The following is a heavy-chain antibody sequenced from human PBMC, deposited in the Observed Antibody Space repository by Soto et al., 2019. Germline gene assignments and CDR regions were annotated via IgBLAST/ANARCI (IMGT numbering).Heavy chain of an antibody. D-gene: IGHD1-26*01. J-gene: IGHJ4*02. CDR2: ISAYNGET. CDR1: GYTFSNDG. CDR3: ARASGTGVGTTSY. Sequence: ASVKVSCKAAGYTFSNDGISWVRQVPGQGLEWMGWISAYNGETKYAQKFQGRVSMTTDTSTNTAYMELGSLRSDDTAVYYCARASGTGVGTTSYWGQGTLVTVSS. V-gene: IGHV1-18*01.